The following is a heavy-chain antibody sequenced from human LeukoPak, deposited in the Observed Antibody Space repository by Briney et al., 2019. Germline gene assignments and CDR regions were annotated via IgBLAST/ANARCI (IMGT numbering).Heavy chain of an antibody. V-gene: IGHV4-59*01. Sequence: MPSETLSLTCTVSGGSISSYYWSWIRQPPGKGLEWIGYIYYSGSTNYNPSLKSRVTISVDTSKNQFSLKLSSVTAADTAVYYCARDGCGGDCYPNPYFDYWGQGTLVTVSS. D-gene: IGHD2-21*01. CDR2: IYYSGST. J-gene: IGHJ4*02. CDR1: GGSISSYY. CDR3: ARDGCGGDCYPNPYFDY.